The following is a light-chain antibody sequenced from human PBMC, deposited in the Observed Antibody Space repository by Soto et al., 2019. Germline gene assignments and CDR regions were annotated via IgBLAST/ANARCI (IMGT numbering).Light chain of an antibody. J-gene: IGLJ1*01. V-gene: IGLV2-14*01. Sequence: QSVLTQPASVSESPGQSITISCAGTSSDVGGYNHVSWYQHHADKAPNRLIHEVSNRPSGVSNRFSGSKSGKTASLTISGLQAADEADYYCTSYTSIRTEVFGNRTKGTV. CDR3: TSYTSIRTEV. CDR1: SSDVGGYNH. CDR2: EVS.